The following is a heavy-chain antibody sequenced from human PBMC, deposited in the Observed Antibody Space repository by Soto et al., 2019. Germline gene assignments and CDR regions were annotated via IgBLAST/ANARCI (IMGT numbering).Heavy chain of an antibody. V-gene: IGHV1-69*13. CDR2: IIPVSGTA. CDR3: AREYEDSGGYYYYDAFDI. Sequence: SVKVSCKPSGGTFSRYAVNWVRQAPGPRIEWMGTIIPVSGTARYAQKFQGRVTIIADESTSTAYMELSSLRSEDTAVYYCAREYEDSGGYYYYDAFDIWGQGTMVTVS. D-gene: IGHD3-22*01. J-gene: IGHJ3*02. CDR1: GGTFSRYA.